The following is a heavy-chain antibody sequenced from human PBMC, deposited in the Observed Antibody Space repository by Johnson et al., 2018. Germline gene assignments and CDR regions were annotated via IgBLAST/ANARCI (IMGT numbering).Heavy chain of an antibody. CDR2: IIPIFGTA. J-gene: IGHJ6*02. Sequence: QVQLVQSGAEVKKXGASXKVXCKASGYTFSSYAISWVRQAPGQGLEWMGGIIPIFGTANYAQQFQGRVTLTADESTSTAYMELSSPRSEDTAVYFCARRGSGSYFFCMDVGGQGTTVTVSS. D-gene: IGHD3-10*01. CDR3: ARRGSGSYFFCMDV. V-gene: IGHV1-69*13. CDR1: GYTFSSYA.